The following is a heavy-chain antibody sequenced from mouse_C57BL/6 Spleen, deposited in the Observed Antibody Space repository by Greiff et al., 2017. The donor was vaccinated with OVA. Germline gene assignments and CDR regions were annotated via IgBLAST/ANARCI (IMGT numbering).Heavy chain of an antibody. D-gene: IGHD1-1*01. Sequence: QVQLKQPGTELVKPGASVKLSCKASGYTFTSYWMHWVKQRPGQGLEWIGNINPSNGGTNYNEKFKSKATLTVDKSSSTAYMQLSSLTSEDSAVYYCARGGAVVATPFAYWGQGTLVTVSA. CDR1: GYTFTSYW. J-gene: IGHJ3*01. CDR2: INPSNGGT. V-gene: IGHV1-53*01. CDR3: ARGGAVVATPFAY.